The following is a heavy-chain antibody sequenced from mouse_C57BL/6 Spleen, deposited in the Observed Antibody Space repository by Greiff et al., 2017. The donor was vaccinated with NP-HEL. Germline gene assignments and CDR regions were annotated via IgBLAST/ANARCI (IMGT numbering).Heavy chain of an antibody. CDR3: ARIETTYYGSSRDWYFDV. CDR2: IWWDDDK. CDR1: GFSLSTFGMG. J-gene: IGHJ1*03. V-gene: IGHV8-8*01. D-gene: IGHD1-1*01. Sequence: QVTLKESGPGILQPSQTLSLTCSFSGFSLSTFGMGVGWIRQPSGKGLEWLAHIWWDDDKYYNPALKSRLTIPKDTSKNQVFLKIANVDTTDTATYYCARIETTYYGSSRDWYFDVWGTGTTVTVSS.